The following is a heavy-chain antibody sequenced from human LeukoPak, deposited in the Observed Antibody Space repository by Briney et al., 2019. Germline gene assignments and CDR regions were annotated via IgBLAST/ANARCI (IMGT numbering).Heavy chain of an antibody. CDR3: ARDRAMVVGSSWYYDY. V-gene: IGHV3-33*01. CDR2: IWYDGSNK. J-gene: IGHJ4*02. CDR1: GFIFSSYG. D-gene: IGHD5-18*01. Sequence: GGSLRLSCAASGFIFSSYGMQWVRQAPGKGLEWVSLIWYDGSNKYYADSVKGRFTISRDNSKNTLYLQMNSLRAEDTALYYCARDRAMVVGSSWYYDYWGQGTLVTVSS.